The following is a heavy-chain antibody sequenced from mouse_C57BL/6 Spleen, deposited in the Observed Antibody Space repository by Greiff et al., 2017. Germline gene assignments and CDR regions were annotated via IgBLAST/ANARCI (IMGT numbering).Heavy chain of an antibody. Sequence: QVQLQQSGAELMKPGASVKLSCKATGYTFTGYWIEWVKQRPGHGLEWIGEILPGSGSTNYNEKFKGKATFTADKSSNTAYMQLSSLTTEDSAIYYCARGDDYDGFAYWGQGTLVTVSA. J-gene: IGHJ3*01. V-gene: IGHV1-9*01. CDR3: ARGDDYDGFAY. D-gene: IGHD2-4*01. CDR1: GYTFTGYW. CDR2: ILPGSGST.